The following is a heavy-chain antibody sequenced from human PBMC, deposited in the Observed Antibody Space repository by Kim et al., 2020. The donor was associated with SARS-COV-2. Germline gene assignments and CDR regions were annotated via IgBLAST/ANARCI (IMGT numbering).Heavy chain of an antibody. CDR2: INHSGST. CDR1: GGSFSGYY. CDR3: ARGHGGVIAAKPVYYFDY. V-gene: IGHV4-34*01. Sequence: SETLSLTCAVYGGSFSGYYWSWIRQPPGKGLEWIGEINHSGSTNYNPSLKSRVTISVDTSKNQFSLKLSSVTAADTAVYYCARGHGGVIAAKPVYYFDYWGQGTLVTVSS. D-gene: IGHD6-13*01. J-gene: IGHJ4*02.